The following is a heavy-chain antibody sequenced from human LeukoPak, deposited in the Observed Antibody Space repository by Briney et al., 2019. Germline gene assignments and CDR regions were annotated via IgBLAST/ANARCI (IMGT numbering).Heavy chain of an antibody. Sequence: ASVKVSCKASGYTFTSQGISWVRQAPGQGLEWMGWISAYNGNTNYAQKFQGRVTLTTDTSTSTVYMELRSLRSDDTAVYYCARDLPPYYFDYWGQGTLVTVSS. CDR3: ARDLPPYYFDY. V-gene: IGHV1-18*01. CDR1: GYTFTSQG. CDR2: ISAYNGNT. J-gene: IGHJ4*02.